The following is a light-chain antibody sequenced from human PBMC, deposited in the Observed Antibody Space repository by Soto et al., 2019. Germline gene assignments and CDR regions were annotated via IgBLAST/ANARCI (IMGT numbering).Light chain of an antibody. CDR2: DAS. CDR1: QSVVDN. V-gene: IGKV3-15*01. Sequence: EIVMTHSATTLSMSPGERAARSCGASQSVVDNLAWCQQKPGQAPRLLVYDASTRATGIPARLSGSGAGAGFTRTIRRVEYRVFRILYSQRSSKCPRTFPGGTKV. CDR3: QRSSKCPRT. J-gene: IGKJ4*01.